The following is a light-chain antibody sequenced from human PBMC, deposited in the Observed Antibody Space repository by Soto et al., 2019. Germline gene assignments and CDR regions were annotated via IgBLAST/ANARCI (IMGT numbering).Light chain of an antibody. CDR1: SSDVGGYNY. CDR2: EVN. CDR3: SSYAGSNHLL. J-gene: IGLJ2*01. V-gene: IGLV2-8*01. Sequence: QSVLTQPPSASGSPGQSVTISCTGTSSDVGGYNYVSWYQQHPGKAPKLMIYEVNERPSGVPDRFSGSKSGNTASLTVSGLQAEDEADYYCSSYAGSNHLLFGGGTKLTVL.